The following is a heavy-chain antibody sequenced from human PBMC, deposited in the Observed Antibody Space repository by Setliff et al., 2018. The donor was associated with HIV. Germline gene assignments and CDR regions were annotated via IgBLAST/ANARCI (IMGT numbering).Heavy chain of an antibody. CDR1: GFTVSSNY. V-gene: IGHV3-53*01. D-gene: IGHD6-19*01. CDR2: IYRGGST. Sequence: GGSLRLSCAASGFTVSSNYMSWVRQAPGKGLEWVSVIYRGGSTYYEDSVKGRVTISRDNSKNTLYLQMNSLRAEDTAVYYCAKDRNRYSSGWYVYWGQGTLVTVSS. CDR3: AKDRNRYSSGWYVY. J-gene: IGHJ4*02.